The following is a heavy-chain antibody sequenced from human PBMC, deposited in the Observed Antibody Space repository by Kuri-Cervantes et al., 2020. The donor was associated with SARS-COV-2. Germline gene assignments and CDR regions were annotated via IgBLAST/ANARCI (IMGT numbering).Heavy chain of an antibody. D-gene: IGHD6-13*01. J-gene: IGHJ6*03. CDR1: GYTFTSYY. CDR2: INPSGGST. Sequence: ASVKVSCKASGYTFTSYYMHWVRQAPGQGLEWMGIINPSGGSTSYSQKFQGRVTITADKSTSTAYMELSSLTSEDTAVYYCARVAAAAGPAGECSFYMDVWGKGTTVTVSS. CDR3: ARVAAAAGPAGECSFYMDV. V-gene: IGHV1-46*01.